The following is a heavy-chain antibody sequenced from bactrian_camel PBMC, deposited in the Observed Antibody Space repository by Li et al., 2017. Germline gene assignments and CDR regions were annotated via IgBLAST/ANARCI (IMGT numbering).Heavy chain of an antibody. Sequence: VQLVESGGGLVQPGGPLRLSCAASGFTFSSYDMSWVRQAPGKGLEWVSAIHSGGVSTYYADSVKGRFTISRDNAKNTLYLQMDSLKTEDTAVYYCATDLSVRSNGGSWYERGQGTQVTVS. V-gene: IGHV3S40*01. J-gene: IGHJ4*01. D-gene: IGHD6*01. CDR1: GFTFSSYD. CDR3: ATDLSVRSNGGSWYE. CDR2: IHSGGVST.